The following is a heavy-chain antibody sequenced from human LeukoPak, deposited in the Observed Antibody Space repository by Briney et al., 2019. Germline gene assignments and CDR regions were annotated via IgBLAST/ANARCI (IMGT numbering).Heavy chain of an antibody. J-gene: IGHJ5*02. D-gene: IGHD3-3*01. CDR2: INPSGGST. CDR1: GYTFTGYY. CDR3: ARDLSLVWSGYYLWDATRGPWFDP. V-gene: IGHV1-46*01. Sequence: ASVKVSCKASGYTFTGYYIHWVRQAPGQGLEWMGIINPSGGSTSYAQKFQGRVTMTRDTSTSTVYMELSSLRSEDTAVYYCARDLSLVWSGYYLWDATRGPWFDPWGQGTLVTVSS.